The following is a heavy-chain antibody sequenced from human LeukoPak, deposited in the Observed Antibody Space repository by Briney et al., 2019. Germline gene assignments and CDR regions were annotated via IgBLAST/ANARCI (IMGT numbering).Heavy chain of an antibody. J-gene: IGHJ4*02. Sequence: PGGSLRLSCAASGFTFSTYTMNWVRQAPGKGLEWVSSISSGSSYIYYADSVKGRFTVSRDNAKSSLYLQINSLRAEDTAVYYCARDYGDYYFDYWGQGTLVTVSS. V-gene: IGHV3-21*01. CDR3: ARDYGDYYFDY. CDR1: GFTFSTYT. D-gene: IGHD4-17*01. CDR2: ISSGSSYI.